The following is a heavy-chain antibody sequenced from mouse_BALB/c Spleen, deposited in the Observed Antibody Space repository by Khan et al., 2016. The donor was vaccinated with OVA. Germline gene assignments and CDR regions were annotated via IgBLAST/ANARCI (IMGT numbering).Heavy chain of an antibody. J-gene: IGHJ4*01. D-gene: IGHD2-14*01. V-gene: IGHV2-6-4*01. CDR3: ARAYYRYDGYYAMDY. Sequence: QVQLQQSGPGLVAPSQSLSITCTVSGFSLSSYNIHWVRQPPGKGLEWLGMIWGGGGTDYNSTLKSRLSIRKDKSKSQVFLKMNSLHTDDTAMSYCARAYYRYDGYYAMDYWGQGTPVTVSS. CDR2: IWGGGGT. CDR1: GFSLSSYN.